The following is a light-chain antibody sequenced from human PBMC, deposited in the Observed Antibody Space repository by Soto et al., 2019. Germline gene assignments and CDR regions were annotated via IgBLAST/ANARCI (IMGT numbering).Light chain of an antibody. CDR3: QVWDSSSDRDVV. V-gene: IGLV3-21*04. CDR1: NIGSKS. CDR2: YDS. Sequence: SYELTQPPSVSVAPGKTARNTCGGNNIGSKSVPWYQQKPGQAPVLVIYYDSDRPSGIPERFSGSNSGNTATLTISRVEAGDEADDYCQVWDSSSDRDVVFGGGTKLTVL. J-gene: IGLJ2*01.